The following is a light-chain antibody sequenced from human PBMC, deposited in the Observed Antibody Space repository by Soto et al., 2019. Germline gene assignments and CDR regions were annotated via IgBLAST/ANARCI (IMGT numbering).Light chain of an antibody. CDR1: QSVSSS. J-gene: IGKJ1*01. CDR3: QQYHDWVRS. Sequence: EILMTQSPATLSVSPGERATLSCRASQSVSSSLAWYQQKPGQPPRLLIYAASIRATGIPARFSGGGSGTEFTLTISSLQSEDFAVYYWQQYHDWVRSFGQGTKVDIK. CDR2: AAS. V-gene: IGKV3-15*01.